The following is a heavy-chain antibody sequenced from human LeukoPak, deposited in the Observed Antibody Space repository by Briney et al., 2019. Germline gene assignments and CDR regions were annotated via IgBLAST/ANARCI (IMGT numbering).Heavy chain of an antibody. Sequence: ASVKVSCKASGYTFTSYGISWVRQAPGQGLEWMGWISAYNGNTNYAQKLQGRVTMTTDTSTSTAYMELRGLRSDDTAVYYCASYCSSTSCYNPEYFQHWGQGTLVTVSS. J-gene: IGHJ1*01. CDR3: ASYCSSTSCYNPEYFQH. D-gene: IGHD2-2*02. CDR1: GYTFTSYG. V-gene: IGHV1-18*01. CDR2: ISAYNGNT.